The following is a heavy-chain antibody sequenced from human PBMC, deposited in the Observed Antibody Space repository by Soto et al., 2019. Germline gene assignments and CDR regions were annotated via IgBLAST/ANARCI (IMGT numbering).Heavy chain of an antibody. CDR2: ISYDGSNK. V-gene: IGHV3-30-3*01. CDR3: ARGCGSYATGFDY. Sequence: QVQLVESGGGVVQPGRSLRLSCAASGFTFSSYAMHWVRQAPGKGLEWVAVISYDGSNKYYADSVMGRFTISSDNSKNTLYLQMNSLRAEDTAVYYCARGCGSYATGFDYWGQGTLVTVSS. CDR1: GFTFSSYA. D-gene: IGHD1-26*01. J-gene: IGHJ4*02.